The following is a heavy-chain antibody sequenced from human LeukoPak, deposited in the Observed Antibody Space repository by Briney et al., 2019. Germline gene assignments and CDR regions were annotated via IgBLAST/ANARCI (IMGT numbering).Heavy chain of an antibody. CDR2: ISLGSSII. Sequence: GGSLKLSCAASGFTSSDYYMSWIRQAPGKGLECISYISLGSSIIYYADSVKGRFTISRDNAKNSLYLQMNSLRAEDTAVYYCARLRKSGQWLSSFDYWGQGTLVTVSS. CDR1: GFTSSDYY. V-gene: IGHV3-11*01. D-gene: IGHD6-19*01. CDR3: ARLRKSGQWLSSFDY. J-gene: IGHJ4*02.